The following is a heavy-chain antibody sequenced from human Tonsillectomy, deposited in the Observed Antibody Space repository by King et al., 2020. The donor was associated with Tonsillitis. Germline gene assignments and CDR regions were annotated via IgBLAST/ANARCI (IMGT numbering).Heavy chain of an antibody. Sequence: VQLVESGGGVVRPGGSLRLSCAASGFTFDDYGMSWVRQAPGKGLEWVAGINWSGGSTGYADSVKGRFTISKDNAKNSRYLQMNSLRAEDTALYHCARDSAIFGVVVDYWGPGTLVTVSS. V-gene: IGHV3-20*01. CDR3: ARDSAIFGVVVDY. J-gene: IGHJ4*02. CDR2: INWSGGST. CDR1: GFTFDDYG. D-gene: IGHD3-3*01.